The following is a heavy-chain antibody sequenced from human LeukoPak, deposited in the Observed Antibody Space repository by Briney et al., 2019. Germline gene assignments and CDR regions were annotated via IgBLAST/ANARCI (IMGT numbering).Heavy chain of an antibody. CDR2: ISSSGSTI. Sequence: PGGSLRLSCAASGFTFSSYEMNWVRQAPGEGLEWVSYISSSGSTIYYADSVKGRFTISRDNAKNSLYLQMNSLRAEDTAVYYCARDTALAPFDYWGQGTLVTVSS. CDR3: ARDTALAPFDY. CDR1: GFTFSSYE. J-gene: IGHJ4*02. V-gene: IGHV3-48*03.